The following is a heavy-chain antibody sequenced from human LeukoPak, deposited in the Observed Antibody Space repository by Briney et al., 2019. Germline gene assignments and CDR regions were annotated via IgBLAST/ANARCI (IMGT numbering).Heavy chain of an antibody. CDR2: IYPGDSDT. CDR3: ARGSVVAATPDY. J-gene: IGHJ4*02. V-gene: IGHV5-51*01. Sequence: ESLNTSCKGSEYSFTSYWIGWVRQMPGKGLEWMGIIYPGDSDTRYSPSFQGQVTISADKSISTAYLQWSSLKASDTAMYYCARGSVVAATPDYWGQGTLVTVSS. CDR1: EYSFTSYW. D-gene: IGHD2-15*01.